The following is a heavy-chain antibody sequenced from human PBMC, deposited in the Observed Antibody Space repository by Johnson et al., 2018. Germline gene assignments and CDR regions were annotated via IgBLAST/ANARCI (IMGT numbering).Heavy chain of an antibody. D-gene: IGHD1-26*01. J-gene: IGHJ3*01. V-gene: IGHV4-59*01. CDR2: IHYTGST. Sequence: QVQLQESGPGLVKPSETLSLTCTISGGSFSTYYWSWIRQPPGKGLEWVAYIHYTGSTNYNPSLKSRVTMSVDTSENQFSLKLTSVTAADTAVYYCAREWSAFDFWGQGTMDIVSS. CDR3: AREWSAFDF. CDR1: GGSFSTYY.